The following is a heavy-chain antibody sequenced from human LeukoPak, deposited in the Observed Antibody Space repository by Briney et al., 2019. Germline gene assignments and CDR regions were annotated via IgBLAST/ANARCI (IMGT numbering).Heavy chain of an antibody. CDR1: GGTFSSYA. Sequence: SVKVSCKASGGTFSSYAISWVRQAPGQGLEWMGGIIPIFGTANYAQKFQGRVTITADESTSTAYMELSSLRSEDTAVYYCARGVSYYGSGSYSNWFDPWGQGTLVTVSS. J-gene: IGHJ5*02. CDR2: IIPIFGTA. D-gene: IGHD3-10*01. V-gene: IGHV1-69*13. CDR3: ARGVSYYGSGSYSNWFDP.